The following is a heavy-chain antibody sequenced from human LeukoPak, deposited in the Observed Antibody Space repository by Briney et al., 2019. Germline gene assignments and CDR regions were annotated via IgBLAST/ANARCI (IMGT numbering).Heavy chain of an antibody. CDR2: IDSTSTYI. V-gene: IGHV3-21*01. Sequence: GGSLRLSCEGSGFSSSAHTMNWLRQAPGKGLEWVSSIDSTSTYIYYADSMKGRFSISRDNAKNSLYLQMGSLRAEDTAVYYCAREGQGAWQWFDLWGQGTLVTVSS. D-gene: IGHD4/OR15-4a*01. J-gene: IGHJ5*02. CDR3: AREGQGAWQWFDL. CDR1: GFSSSAHT.